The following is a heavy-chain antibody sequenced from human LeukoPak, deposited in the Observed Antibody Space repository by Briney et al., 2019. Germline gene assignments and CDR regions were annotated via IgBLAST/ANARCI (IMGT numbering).Heavy chain of an antibody. Sequence: PSETLPLTCTVSGASVSSSSYYWEWIRQPPGKGLEWVGSIFYSGSTNYNPSLKGRVTMSVDTSKNQFSLRLSSVTATDTAVYYCATRRSGSHPYYWGQGTLVTVSS. J-gene: IGHJ4*02. CDR1: GASVSSSSYY. V-gene: IGHV4-39*01. CDR2: IFYSGST. D-gene: IGHD1-26*01. CDR3: ATRRSGSHPYY.